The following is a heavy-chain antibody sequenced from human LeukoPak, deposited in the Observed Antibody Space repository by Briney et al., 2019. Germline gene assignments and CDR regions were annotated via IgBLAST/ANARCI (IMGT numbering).Heavy chain of an antibody. V-gene: IGHV4-59*01. CDR2: IYYSGST. CDR3: ARDPGYSSSWYWFDP. J-gene: IGHJ5*02. D-gene: IGHD6-13*01. CDR1: GGSISSYY. Sequence: SETLSLTCTVSGGSISSYYWSWIRQPPGKGLEWIGYIYYSGSTNYNPSLKSRVTISVDTSKNQFSLKLSSVTAADTAVYYCARDPGYSSSWYWFDPWGQGTLVTVSS.